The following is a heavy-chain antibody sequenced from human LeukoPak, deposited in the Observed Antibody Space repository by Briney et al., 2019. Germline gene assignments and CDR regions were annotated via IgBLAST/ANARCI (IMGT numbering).Heavy chain of an antibody. CDR1: XXXNW. Sequence: XXXNWWSWVRPXPGQGLEWIGEIFPSGSTTYSPSLKSRVTISMDKSRNQFSLKLTSVTAADTAVYYCATESGPFDYWGQGTLVTVSS. CDR3: ATESGPFDY. J-gene: IGHJ4*02. D-gene: IGHD1-26*01. CDR2: IFPSGST. V-gene: IGHV4-4*02.